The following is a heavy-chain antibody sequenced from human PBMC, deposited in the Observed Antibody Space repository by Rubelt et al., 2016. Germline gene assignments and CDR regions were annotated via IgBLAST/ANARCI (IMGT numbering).Heavy chain of an antibody. D-gene: IGHD1/OR15-1a*01. J-gene: IGHJ4*02. V-gene: IGHV4-4*02. CDR1: NGSISNSGW. CDR2: IYHSGMT. CDR3: AHEQTDGGFDS. Sequence: QVHLQESGPGLVKPSGTFSLTCAVSNGSISNSGWWSWVRQPPGKGLEWIGEIYHSGMTNYNASLEYRVIMSIDKSKNQLSLKFNSGTAAETAVYYCAHEQTDGGFDSWGQGTLVTVSS.